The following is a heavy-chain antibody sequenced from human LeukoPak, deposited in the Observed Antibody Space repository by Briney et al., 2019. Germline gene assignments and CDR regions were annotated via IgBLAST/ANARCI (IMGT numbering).Heavy chain of an antibody. CDR3: ARASSSSVPNWFDP. CDR1: GFTFSSYS. V-gene: IGHV3-21*01. Sequence: NPGGSLRLSCAASGFTFSSYSMNWVRQAPGKGLEWVSSISSSSSYIYYADSVKGRFTISRDNAKNSLYLQMNSLRAEDTAVYYCARASSSSVPNWFDPWGQGTLVTVSS. D-gene: IGHD6-6*01. CDR2: ISSSSSYI. J-gene: IGHJ5*02.